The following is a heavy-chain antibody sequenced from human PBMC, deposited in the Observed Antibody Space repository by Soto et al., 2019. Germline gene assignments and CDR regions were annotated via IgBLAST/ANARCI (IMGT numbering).Heavy chain of an antibody. D-gene: IGHD3-3*01. V-gene: IGHV4-30-2*01. CDR3: ARSRFLEEYFDY. CDR2: IYHSGST. CDR1: GGSISSGGYS. J-gene: IGHJ4*02. Sequence: PSETLSLTCAVSGGSISSGGYSWSWIRQPPGKGLEWIGYIYHSGSTYFNPSLKSRVTISVDRSKNQFSLKLSSVTAADTAVYYCARSRFLEEYFDYWGQGTLVTVSS.